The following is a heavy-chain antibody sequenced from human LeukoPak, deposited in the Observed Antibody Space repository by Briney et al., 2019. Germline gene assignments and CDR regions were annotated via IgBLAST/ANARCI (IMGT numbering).Heavy chain of an antibody. CDR1: GHSFTTYW. Sequence: GESLKISCMGSGHSFTTYWIDWVRQVPGKGLEWMGLIQPADSQTRYNPSFQGQVTLSDDKSINPAYLQWSSLRPSDTAMYYCARRLRTGGFDIWGQGTEVTVSS. CDR3: ARRLRTGGFDI. J-gene: IGHJ3*02. D-gene: IGHD1-1*01. CDR2: IQPADSQT. V-gene: IGHV5-51*01.